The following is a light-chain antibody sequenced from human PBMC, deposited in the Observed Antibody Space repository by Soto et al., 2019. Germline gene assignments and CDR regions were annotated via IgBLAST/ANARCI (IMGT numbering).Light chain of an antibody. CDR3: MQALQTPAT. CDR1: QSLLHSDGYNY. J-gene: IGKJ1*01. Sequence: DIVMTQSPLSLPVTPGEPAPISCRSSQSLLHSDGYNYLDWYLQKPGQSPQLLIYLGSNRASGVPDRFSGSGSGTDFTLKISRVEAEDVGVYYCMQALQTPATFGQGTKVEIK. CDR2: LGS. V-gene: IGKV2-28*01.